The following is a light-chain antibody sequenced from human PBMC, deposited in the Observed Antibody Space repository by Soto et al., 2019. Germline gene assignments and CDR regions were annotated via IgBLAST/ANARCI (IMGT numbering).Light chain of an antibody. Sequence: DIQMTQSPSTLSASVGDGVTITCRASQSISSWLAWYQQKPGKAPKLLIYDASSLESGVPSRFSGSGSGTEFTLSINSLQPDDFATYYCQQYIHYSPPHTFGQGTKLEI. CDR3: QQYIHYSPPHT. J-gene: IGKJ2*01. V-gene: IGKV1-5*01. CDR1: QSISSW. CDR2: DAS.